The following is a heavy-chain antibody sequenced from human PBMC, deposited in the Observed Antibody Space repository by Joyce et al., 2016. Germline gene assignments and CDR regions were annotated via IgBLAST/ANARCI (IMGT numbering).Heavy chain of an antibody. Sequence: QVQLVESGGGVVQPGRSLRLSCAASGFTFSTYGMHWVRQAPGKGLGWVTLKSNDGNNKNYADSVKGRFTISRDNSKNTLYLQMNSLRAEDTAVYYCAKNRVAVSTHYYFDSWGQGTLVTVSS. J-gene: IGHJ4*02. V-gene: IGHV3-30*18. CDR2: KSNDGNNK. CDR1: GFTFSTYG. D-gene: IGHD5/OR15-5a*01. CDR3: AKNRVAVSTHYYFDS.